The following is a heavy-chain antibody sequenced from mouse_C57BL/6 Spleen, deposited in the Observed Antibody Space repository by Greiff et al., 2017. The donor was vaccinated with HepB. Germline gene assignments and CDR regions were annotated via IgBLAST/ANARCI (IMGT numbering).Heavy chain of an antibody. J-gene: IGHJ4*01. CDR2: ISSGSSTI. V-gene: IGHV5-17*01. CDR1: GFTFSDYG. D-gene: IGHD2-2*01. Sequence: EVHLVESGGGLVKPGGSLKLSCAASGFTFSDYGMHWVRQAPEKGLEWVAYISSGSSTIYYADTVKGRFTISRDNAKNTLFLQMTSLRSEDTAMYYCARGRGLRGAMDYWGQGTSVTVSS. CDR3: ARGRGLRGAMDY.